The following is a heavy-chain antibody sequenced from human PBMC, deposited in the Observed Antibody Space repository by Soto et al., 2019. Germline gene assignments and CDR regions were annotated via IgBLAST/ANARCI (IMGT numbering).Heavy chain of an antibody. J-gene: IGHJ4*02. CDR1: GSTFTCHY. CDR3: GRGRSGQIVVFV. CDR2: IGPETGAT. V-gene: IGHV1-2*02. Sequence: GXSVKVCGQSSGSTFTCHYINLVRQAPEQGPEWMGEIGPETGATRYAQKFQGRVTMTRDMSINTVYMELNNLSPDDTAVYHCGRGRSGQIVVFVWGQGTPVTVSS. D-gene: IGHD1-26*01.